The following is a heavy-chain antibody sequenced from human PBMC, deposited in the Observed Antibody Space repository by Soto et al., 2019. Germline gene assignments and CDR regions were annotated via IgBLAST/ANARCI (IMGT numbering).Heavy chain of an antibody. D-gene: IGHD3-22*01. CDR1: GGSISSGDYY. J-gene: IGHJ3*02. CDR3: ARXLGYYYDSSGSLGAFDI. Sequence: SETLSLTCSVSGGSISSGDYYWSWIRQPPGKGLEWIGYIYYSGSTYYNPSLKSRVTISVDTSKNQFSLKLSSVTAADTAVYYCARXLGYYYDSSGSLGAFDIWGQGTMVTVSS. CDR2: IYYSGST. V-gene: IGHV4-30-4*01.